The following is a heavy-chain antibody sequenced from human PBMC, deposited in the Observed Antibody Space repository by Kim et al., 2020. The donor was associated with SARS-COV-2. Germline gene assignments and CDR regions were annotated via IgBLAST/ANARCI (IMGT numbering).Heavy chain of an antibody. D-gene: IGHD5-18*01. CDR2: IKQDGSEK. CDR3: ARVGVDSYEDY. Sequence: GGSLRLSCAASGFTFSSCWMSWVRQAPGKGLEWVANIKQDGSEKYYVDSVKGRFTISRDNAKNSLYLQMNSLRAEDTAVYYCARVGVDSYEDYWGQGTLVTVSS. J-gene: IGHJ4*02. CDR1: GFTFSSCW. V-gene: IGHV3-7*01.